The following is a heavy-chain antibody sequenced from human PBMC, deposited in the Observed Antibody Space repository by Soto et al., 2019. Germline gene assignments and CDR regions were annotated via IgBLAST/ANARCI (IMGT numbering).Heavy chain of an antibody. CDR3: ARAQDTAMVFDY. J-gene: IGHJ4*02. CDR1: GGTFSSYA. V-gene: IGHV1-69*13. CDR2: IIPIFGTA. D-gene: IGHD5-18*01. Sequence: SVKVSCKASGGTFSSYAISWVRQAPGQGLEWMGGIIPIFGTANYAQKFQGRVTITADESTSTAYMELSSLRSEDAAVYYCARAQDTAMVFDYWGQGTLVTVSS.